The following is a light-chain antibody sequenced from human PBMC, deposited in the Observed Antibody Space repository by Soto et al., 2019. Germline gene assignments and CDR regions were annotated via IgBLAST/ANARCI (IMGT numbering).Light chain of an antibody. V-gene: IGKV3-11*01. J-gene: IGKJ2*01. CDR3: QHRADWPRGS. CDR1: QSVASY. Sequence: EIVLTQSPDTLSLSPGDTATLSCRASQSVASYLDWYQQKPGQPPRLLIYHASNRATGIPARFSGSGSGTHFTLTISSLEPEDFAVYYCQHRADWPRGSFGQGTKLEIK. CDR2: HAS.